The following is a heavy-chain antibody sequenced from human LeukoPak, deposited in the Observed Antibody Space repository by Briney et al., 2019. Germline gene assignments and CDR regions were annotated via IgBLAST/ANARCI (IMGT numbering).Heavy chain of an antibody. CDR1: GFTFSSYS. D-gene: IGHD4-23*01. J-gene: IGHJ4*02. CDR2: ISSSSSYI. CDR3: ARVPIDYGGNPWYFDY. Sequence: GGSLRLSCAASGFTFSSYSMNWVRQAPGKGLEWVSSISSSSSYIYYADSVKGRFTISRDNAKNSLYLQMNSLRAEDTAVYYCARVPIDYGGNPWYFDYWGQGTLVTVSS. V-gene: IGHV3-21*01.